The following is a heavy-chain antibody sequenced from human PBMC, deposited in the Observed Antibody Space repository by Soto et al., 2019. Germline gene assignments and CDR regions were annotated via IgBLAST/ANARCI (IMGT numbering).Heavy chain of an antibody. CDR2: IGPRSNSI. Sequence: EVHVVESGGNLVQPGGSLRLSCAASGFIFSSYSMNWVRQAPGKGLEWVSYIGPRSNSIHYVDSVKGRFTISRDNVKNSLYLQMNSLTDEDTAVYYCVREDYDRSGSFDYWGQGTLVTVSS. V-gene: IGHV3-48*02. CDR3: VREDYDRSGSFDY. D-gene: IGHD3-22*01. CDR1: GFIFSSYS. J-gene: IGHJ4*02.